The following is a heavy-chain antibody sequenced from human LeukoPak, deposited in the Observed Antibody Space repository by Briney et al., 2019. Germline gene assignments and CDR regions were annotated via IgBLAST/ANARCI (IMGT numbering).Heavy chain of an antibody. J-gene: IGHJ4*02. CDR2: ISYDGSNK. D-gene: IGHD3-10*01. CDR3: ARAYGSGSYPPDY. CDR1: GFTFSSYA. Sequence: GGSLRLSCAASGFTFSSYAMHWVRQAPGKGLEWVAVISYDGSNKYYADSVKGRFTISRDNSKNTLYLQMNSLRAEDTAVYCCARAYGSGSYPPDYWGQGTLVTVSS. V-gene: IGHV3-30*04.